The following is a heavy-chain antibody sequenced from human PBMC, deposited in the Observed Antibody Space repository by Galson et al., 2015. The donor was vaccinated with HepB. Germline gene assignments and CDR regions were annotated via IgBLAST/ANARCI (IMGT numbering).Heavy chain of an antibody. V-gene: IGHV1-18*01. CDR2: TDTYSGNT. CDR3: SRLRGLGIVGIDY. D-gene: IGHD1-26*01. Sequence: SCKASGYRFTSCGIAWVRQAPGQGLEWMGWTDTYSGNTNYAQKFQDRITVNSDTSTSTAHMEVRSLRSDDTAIYYCSRLRGLGIVGIDYWGQGTLVAVSS. J-gene: IGHJ4*02. CDR1: GYRFTSCG.